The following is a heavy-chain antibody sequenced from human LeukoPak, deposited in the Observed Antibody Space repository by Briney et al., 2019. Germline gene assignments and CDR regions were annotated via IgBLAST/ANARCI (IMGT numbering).Heavy chain of an antibody. CDR3: ARDWSGTI. Sequence: GGSLRLSCAASGFTFSNSWMTWVCQAPGKGLEWVANMKEDGSEKYYVDSVKGRFTISRDNAKNSLYLQMNSLRVEDTAVYYCARDWSGTIWGQGTLVTVSS. CDR2: MKEDGSEK. D-gene: IGHD3-3*01. CDR1: GFTFSNSW. J-gene: IGHJ4*02. V-gene: IGHV3-7*01.